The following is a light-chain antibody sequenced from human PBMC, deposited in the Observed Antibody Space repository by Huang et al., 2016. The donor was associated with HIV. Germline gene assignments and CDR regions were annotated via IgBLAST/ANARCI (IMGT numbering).Light chain of an antibody. J-gene: IGKJ1*01. CDR3: QQYGSSPWT. V-gene: IGKV3-20*01. CDR2: GAS. CDR1: QSFSSSS. Sequence: EIVLTQSPGTLSLSPGERATLSCRASQSFSSSSLAWYRQKPGQAPRLLIYGASTRATGVPHRFSGSGSGTDFTLIISRLEPEDVAVYYCQQYGSSPWTFGQGTNVEIK.